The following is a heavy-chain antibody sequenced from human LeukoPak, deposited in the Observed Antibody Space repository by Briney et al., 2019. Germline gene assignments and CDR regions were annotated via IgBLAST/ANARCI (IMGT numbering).Heavy chain of an antibody. Sequence: SETLSLTCSVSGGSISSSGVHWRWIRQPPGKGLEWIATIYYSGSTYHSPSLNSRVTISVDTSKNPLSLKLSSVTAADTAVYYCARQWFHNYYDTRGAAFDIWGHGTMVTVSS. D-gene: IGHD3-22*01. CDR3: ARQWFHNYYDTRGAAFDI. CDR1: GGSISSSGVH. CDR2: IYYSGST. J-gene: IGHJ3*02. V-gene: IGHV4-39*01.